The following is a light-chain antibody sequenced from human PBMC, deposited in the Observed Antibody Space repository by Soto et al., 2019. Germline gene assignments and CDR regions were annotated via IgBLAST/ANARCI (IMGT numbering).Light chain of an antibody. CDR1: QSISSY. CDR3: QQRYSTTIT. Sequence: DIQMTQSPSSLSASVGDRVTITCRASQSISSYLNWYQQKPGKAPKLLIYAASSLQSGVPSRFSGSGSGTDFTITISSLQQEDFATYDCQQRYSTTITFGQGTRLEIK. J-gene: IGKJ5*01. CDR2: AAS. V-gene: IGKV1-39*01.